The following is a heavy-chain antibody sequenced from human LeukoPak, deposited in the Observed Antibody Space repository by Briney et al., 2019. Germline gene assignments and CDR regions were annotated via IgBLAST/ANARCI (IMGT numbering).Heavy chain of an antibody. V-gene: IGHV3-23*01. CDR3: AKSPQVRRGYIYGLFDY. J-gene: IGHJ4*02. CDR2: IVGSGGST. Sequence: GGSLRLSCSASGFAFRNYVMSWVRQAPGKGLEWVSGIVGSGGSTYYADSVKGRFTISRDNSKNTLYLQMDSLRAEDTAVYYCAKSPQVRRGYIYGLFDYWGQGTLVTVSS. D-gene: IGHD5-18*01. CDR1: GFAFRNYV.